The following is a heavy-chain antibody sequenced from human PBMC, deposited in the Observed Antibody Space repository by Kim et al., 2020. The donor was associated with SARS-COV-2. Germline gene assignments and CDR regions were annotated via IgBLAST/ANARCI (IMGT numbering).Heavy chain of an antibody. CDR3: ARGQTEGY. CDR2: INPKSGGT. CDR1: GFTFIDYY. Sequence: ASVKVSCKASGFTFIDYYMHWVRQAPGQGLEWMGWINPKSGGTNYALKFQGRITLTSDRSISTAYMELNRLTFADTAVYYCARGQTEGYWGQGTLVTVSS. J-gene: IGHJ4*02. V-gene: IGHV1-2*02.